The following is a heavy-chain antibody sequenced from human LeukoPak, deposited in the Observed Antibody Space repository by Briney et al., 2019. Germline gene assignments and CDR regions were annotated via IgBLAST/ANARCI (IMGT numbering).Heavy chain of an antibody. CDR3: ANMYQPHNPYYYYYGMDV. Sequence: GGSLRLSCAASGFTVSSNYMSWVRQAPGKGLEWVSVIYSGGSTYYADSVKGRFTISRDNSKNTLYLQMNSLRAEDTAVYYYANMYQPHNPYYYYYGMDVWGQGTTVTVSS. CDR1: GFTVSSNY. D-gene: IGHD2-2*01. J-gene: IGHJ6*02. CDR2: IYSGGST. V-gene: IGHV3-53*01.